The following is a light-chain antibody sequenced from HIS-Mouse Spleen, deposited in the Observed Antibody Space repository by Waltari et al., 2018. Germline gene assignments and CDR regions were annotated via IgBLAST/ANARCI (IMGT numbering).Light chain of an antibody. V-gene: IGLV2-18*01. CDR1: SSDVGSYNR. CDR3: SLYTSSSTLV. Sequence: QSALTQPPSVSGSPGQSVTISCTGTSSDVGSYNRVSWYHQPPGTAPKLMIYEVSNRPSGVPDRFSGSNSGNTASLTISGLQAEDEADYYCSLYTSSSTLVFGGGTKLTVL. J-gene: IGLJ2*01. CDR2: EVS.